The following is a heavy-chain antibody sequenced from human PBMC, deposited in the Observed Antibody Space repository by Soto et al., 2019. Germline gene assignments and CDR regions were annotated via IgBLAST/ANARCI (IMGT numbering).Heavy chain of an antibody. V-gene: IGHV3-30*18. D-gene: IGHD3-3*01. CDR3: AKVLSGFGVVIGDYFDY. CDR1: GFTFSNYG. Sequence: QVQLVESGGGVVQPGRSLRLSCAASGFTFSNYGMHWVRQAPGKGLEWVAVISYDGSNKYYADSVKGRFTISRDNSKNTLYLQMNSLRAEDTAVYYCAKVLSGFGVVIGDYFDYWGQGTLVAVSS. J-gene: IGHJ4*02. CDR2: ISYDGSNK.